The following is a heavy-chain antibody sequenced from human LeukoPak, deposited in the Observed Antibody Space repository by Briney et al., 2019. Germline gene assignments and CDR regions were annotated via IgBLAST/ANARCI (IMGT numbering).Heavy chain of an antibody. Sequence: SETLSLTCTVSGGSISSSSYYWGWIRQPPGKGLEWIGYIYYSGSTNYNPSLKSRVTISVDTSKNQFSLKLSSVTAADTAVYYCARSSGYSYDYDYFDYWGQGTLVTVSS. J-gene: IGHJ4*02. V-gene: IGHV4-61*05. CDR1: GGSISSSSYY. CDR3: ARSSGYSYDYDYFDY. CDR2: IYYSGST. D-gene: IGHD5-18*01.